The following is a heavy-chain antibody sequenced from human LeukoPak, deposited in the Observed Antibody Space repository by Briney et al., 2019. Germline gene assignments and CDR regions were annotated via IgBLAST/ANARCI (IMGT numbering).Heavy chain of an antibody. J-gene: IGHJ2*01. Sequence: GGFLRLSCAASGFTFSRYSMNWVRQAPGKGLEWVSSSSNSGSYIYYADSVKGRFTISRDNAKNSLYLQMNSLRAEDTAVYYCARDGPASWYFDLWGRGTLVTVSS. CDR1: GFTFSRYS. CDR3: ARDGPASWYFDL. CDR2: SSNSGSYI. V-gene: IGHV3-21*01.